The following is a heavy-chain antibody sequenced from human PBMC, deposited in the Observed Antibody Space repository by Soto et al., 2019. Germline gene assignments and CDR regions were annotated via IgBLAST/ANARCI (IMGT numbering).Heavy chain of an antibody. CDR3: ARGDSGYDSYYGMDV. V-gene: IGHV1-2*04. J-gene: IGHJ6*02. Sequence: ASVKVSCKASGYTFTGYYMHWVRQAPGQGLEWMGWINPNSGGTNYAQKFQGWVTMTRDTSISTAYMELSRLRSDDTAVYYCARGDSGYDSYYGMDVWGQGTTVTAP. CDR2: INPNSGGT. D-gene: IGHD5-12*01. CDR1: GYTFTGYY.